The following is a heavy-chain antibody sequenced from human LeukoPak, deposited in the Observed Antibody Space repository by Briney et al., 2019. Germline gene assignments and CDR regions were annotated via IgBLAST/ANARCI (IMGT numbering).Heavy chain of an antibody. CDR1: GGSFSGYY. V-gene: IGHV4-34*01. D-gene: IGHD2-15*01. J-gene: IGHJ5*02. CDR3: ARGRRHIVVVVAATHNWFDP. CDR2: INHSGST. Sequence: SETLSLTCAVYGGSFSGYYWSWIRQPPGKGLEWIGEINHSGSTNYNPSLKRRVTISVDTSKNQFSMKLSSVPAADTAVYYCARGRRHIVVVVAATHNWFDPWGQGTLVTVSS.